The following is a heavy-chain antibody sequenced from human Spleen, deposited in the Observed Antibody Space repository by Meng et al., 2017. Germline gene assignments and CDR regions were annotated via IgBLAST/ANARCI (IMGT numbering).Heavy chain of an antibody. D-gene: IGHD6-13*01. V-gene: IGHV1-2*06. CDR3: ARDEDISAAGKLFGDY. CDR1: GYNFPDYY. J-gene: IGHJ4*02. Sequence: QVPLVKSGAEVKKPGAPVKVSCNPSGYNFPDYYIHWVRQAPGQGLEWMGRIDPKNGDTHYAQKFQGRVTMTGDTSISTAYMDLSGLRSDDTAVYYCARDEDISAAGKLFGDYWGQGTLVTVSS. CDR2: IDPKNGDT.